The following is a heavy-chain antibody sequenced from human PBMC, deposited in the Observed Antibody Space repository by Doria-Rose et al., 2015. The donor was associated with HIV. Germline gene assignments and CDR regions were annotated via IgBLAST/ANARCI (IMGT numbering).Heavy chain of an antibody. CDR3: ARMGSYRELDY. J-gene: IGHJ4*02. D-gene: IGHD3-3*01. V-gene: IGHV4-31*03. CDR2: TYYTGTS. CDR1: GASVSSRGYY. Sequence: VKPSETLSLTCSMSGASVSSRGYYWNWIRQVPGKGLESLGYTYYTGTSDYSPSLKSRLNMAVDTSKNQFSLKLSFVTVADTAVYYCARMGSYRELDYWGQGALVIVSA.